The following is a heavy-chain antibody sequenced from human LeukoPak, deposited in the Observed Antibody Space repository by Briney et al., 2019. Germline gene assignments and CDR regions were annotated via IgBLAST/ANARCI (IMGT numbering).Heavy chain of an antibody. V-gene: IGHV4-4*02. CDR1: GGSISSSNW. D-gene: IGHD3-10*01. CDR3: ARVGIYYYGSGALGAFDI. Sequence: SETLSLTCGVSGGSISSSNWWSWVRQPPGKGLEWIGEISHSGSTNYNPSLKGRVTISVDKSENQFSLKMSSVTAADTAVYYCARVGIYYYGSGALGAFDIWGQGTMVTVSS. J-gene: IGHJ3*02. CDR2: ISHSGST.